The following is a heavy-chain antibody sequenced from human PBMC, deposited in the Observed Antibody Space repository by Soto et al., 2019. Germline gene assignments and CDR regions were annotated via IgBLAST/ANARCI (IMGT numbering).Heavy chain of an antibody. Sequence: QVQLVESGGGVVQPGRSLRLSCAASGFTFSSYGMHWVRQAPGKGLEWVAVISYDGSNKYYADSVKGRFTISRDNSKNLLXXQMNSLRAEDTAVYYCAKFGVVTARSRYYYYGMDVWGQGTTVTVSS. D-gene: IGHD2-21*02. CDR3: AKFGVVTARSRYYYYGMDV. CDR2: ISYDGSNK. CDR1: GFTFSSYG. J-gene: IGHJ6*02. V-gene: IGHV3-30*18.